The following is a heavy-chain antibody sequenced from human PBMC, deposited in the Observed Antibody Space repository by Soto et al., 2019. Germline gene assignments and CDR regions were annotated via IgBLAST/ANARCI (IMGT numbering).Heavy chain of an antibody. CDR2: IIPIFGTA. CDR3: AREGWELLRYDAFDI. CDR1: GVTFSSYA. D-gene: IGHD1-26*01. J-gene: IGHJ3*02. Sequence: SVKVSCKASGVTFSSYAISWVRQAPVQGLEWMGGIIPIFGTANYAQKFQGRVTITADESTSTAYMELSSLRSEDTAVYYCAREGWELLRYDAFDIWGQGTMVTVSS. V-gene: IGHV1-69*13.